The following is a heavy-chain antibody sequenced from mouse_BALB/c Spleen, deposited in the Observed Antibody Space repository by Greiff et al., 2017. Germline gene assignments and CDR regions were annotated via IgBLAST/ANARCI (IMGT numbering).Heavy chain of an antibody. CDR2: INPYNDGT. J-gene: IGHJ4*01. CDR1: GYTFTSYV. Sequence: EVHLVESGPELVKPGASVKMSCKASGYTFTSYVMHWVKQKPGQGLEWIGYINPYNDGTKYNEKFKGKATLTSDKSSSTAYMELSSLTSEDSAVYYCARSKVLYYAMDYWGQGTSVTVSS. V-gene: IGHV1-14*01. CDR3: ARSKVLYYAMDY.